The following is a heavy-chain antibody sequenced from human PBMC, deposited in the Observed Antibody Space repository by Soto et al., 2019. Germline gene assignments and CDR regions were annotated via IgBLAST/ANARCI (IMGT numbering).Heavy chain of an antibody. CDR3: ARGRVWNDCSSTSCYISAYYYYYYMDV. Sequence: SETLSLTCAVYGGSFSGYYWSWIRQPPGKGLEWIGEINHSGSTNYNPSLKSRVSISVDTSKNQFSLKLSSVTAADTAVYYCARGRVWNDCSSTSCYISAYYYYYYMDVWGKGTTVTVSS. D-gene: IGHD2-2*02. CDR1: GGSFSGYY. V-gene: IGHV4-34*01. J-gene: IGHJ6*03. CDR2: INHSGST.